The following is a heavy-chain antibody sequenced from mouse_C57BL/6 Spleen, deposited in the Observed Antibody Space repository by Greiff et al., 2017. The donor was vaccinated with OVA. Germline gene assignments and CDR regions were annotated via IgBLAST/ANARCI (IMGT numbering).Heavy chain of an antibody. Sequence: VKLVESGPGLVAPSQSLSITCTVSGFSLTSYGVDWVRQPPGTGLEWLGVIWGGGSTNYNSALMSRLSISKDNSKSQVFLKMNSLQTDDTAMYYCAKHSNYEYFDVWGTGTTVTVSS. D-gene: IGHD2-5*01. J-gene: IGHJ1*03. CDR2: IWGGGST. CDR1: GFSLTSYG. CDR3: AKHSNYEYFDV. V-gene: IGHV2-9*01.